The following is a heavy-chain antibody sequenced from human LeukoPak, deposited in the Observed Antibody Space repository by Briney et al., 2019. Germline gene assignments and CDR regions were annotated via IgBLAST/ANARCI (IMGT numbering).Heavy chain of an antibody. J-gene: IGHJ4*02. Sequence: SETLSLTCTVSGGSISSYYWSWIRQPPGKGLEWIGYIYYSGSTNYNPSLKSRVTISVDTSKNQFSLKLSSVTAADTAVYYCARAQLERIFDYWGQGTLVTVSS. V-gene: IGHV4-59*01. CDR1: GGSISSYY. D-gene: IGHD1-1*01. CDR2: IYYSGST. CDR3: ARAQLERIFDY.